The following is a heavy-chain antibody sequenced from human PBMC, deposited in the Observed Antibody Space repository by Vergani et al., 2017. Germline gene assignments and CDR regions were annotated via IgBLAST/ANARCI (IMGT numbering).Heavy chain of an antibody. CDR3: ARAQPRITMIVGVMKSYNWFDP. V-gene: IGHV4-34*01. CDR1: GGSFSGYY. J-gene: IGHJ5*02. D-gene: IGHD3-22*01. Sequence: QVQLQQWGAGLLKPSETLSLTCAVYGGSFSGYYWSWIRQPPGKGLEWIGEINHSGSTNYNPSLKSRVTISVDTSKNQFSLKLSSVTAADTAVYYCARAQPRITMIVGVMKSYNWFDPWGQGTLVTVSS. CDR2: INHSGST.